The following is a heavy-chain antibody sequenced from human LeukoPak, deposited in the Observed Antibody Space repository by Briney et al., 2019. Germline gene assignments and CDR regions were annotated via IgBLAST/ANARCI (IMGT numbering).Heavy chain of an antibody. CDR2: IKQDGSDK. CDR3: ARYRGSGCFDP. J-gene: IGHJ5*02. CDR1: GFTFNNYW. V-gene: IGHV3-7*04. Sequence: PGGSLRLSCAASGFTFNNYWMTWVRQAPGQGLEWVANIKQDGSDKYYGDSVKGRFTISRDNAKNSLYLQMNSLRAEDTAVYFCARYRGSGCFDPWGQGTLVTVSS. D-gene: IGHD2-15*01.